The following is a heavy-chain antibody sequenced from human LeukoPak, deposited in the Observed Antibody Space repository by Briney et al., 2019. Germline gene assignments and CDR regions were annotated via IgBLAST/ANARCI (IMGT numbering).Heavy chain of an antibody. CDR2: IRDTGADK. V-gene: IGHV3-30*02. J-gene: IGHJ4*02. D-gene: IGHD6-19*01. Sequence: GGSLRLSCAASGFRFTNYGMHWVRQAPGKGLEWVAFIRDTGADKYYTDSVKGRFTISRDISKNTLFLQMNSLTAEDTAMYYCAKDNNGWSFDYWGQGTLVTVSS. CDR1: GFRFTNYG. CDR3: AKDNNGWSFDY.